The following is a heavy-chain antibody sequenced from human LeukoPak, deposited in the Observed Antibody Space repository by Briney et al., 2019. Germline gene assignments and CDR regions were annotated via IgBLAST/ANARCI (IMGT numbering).Heavy chain of an antibody. D-gene: IGHD7-27*01. J-gene: IGHJ6*04. CDR1: GFTLSRSY. V-gene: IGHV3-53*01. Sequence: GGSLRLSCAASGFTLSRSYMSWVPDAPGKGLEWVSDIYSGGSTNYADSVKGRFTISRDNCRNTLCLQMNRLRAEDTAVYYCARVTDLGMDVWGKGTTVTVSS. CDR2: IYSGGST. CDR3: ARVTDLGMDV.